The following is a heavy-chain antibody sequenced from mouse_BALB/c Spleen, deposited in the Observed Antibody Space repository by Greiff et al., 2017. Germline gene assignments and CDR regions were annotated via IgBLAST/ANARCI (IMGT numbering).Heavy chain of an antibody. D-gene: IGHD1-1*01. Sequence: EVQLQQSGGGLVQPGGSLKLSCAASGFDFSRYWMSWVRQAPGKGLEWIGEINPDSSTINYTPSLKDKFIISRDNAKNTLYLQMSKVRSEDTALYYCARGGYYGGVYFDYWGQGTTLTVSS. CDR2: INPDSSTI. CDR3: ARGGYYGGVYFDY. J-gene: IGHJ2*01. V-gene: IGHV4-1*02. CDR1: GFDFSRYW.